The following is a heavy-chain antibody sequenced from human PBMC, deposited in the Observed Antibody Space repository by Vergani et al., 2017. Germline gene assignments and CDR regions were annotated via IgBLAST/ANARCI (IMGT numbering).Heavy chain of an antibody. CDR2: INYSGST. CDR1: GGSISSSSYY. V-gene: IGHV4-39*07. CDR3: ARWEEWLHHNY. J-gene: IGHJ4*02. Sequence: QLQLQESGPGLVKPSETLSLTCTVSGGSISSSSYYWGWIRQPPGKGVEWIGSINYSGSTYYNPSLKSRVTISVDTSKNQFSLKLSSVTAADTAVYYCARWEEWLHHNYWGEGTLVTVSS. D-gene: IGHD5-12*01.